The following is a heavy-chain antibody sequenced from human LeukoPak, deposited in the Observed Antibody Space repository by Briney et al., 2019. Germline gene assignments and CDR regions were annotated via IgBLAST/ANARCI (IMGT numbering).Heavy chain of an antibody. V-gene: IGHV3-21*01. CDR2: ISSSSSYI. J-gene: IGHJ4*02. Sequence: PGGSLRLSCAASGFTFSSYSMNWVRQAPGKGLEWVSSISSSSSYIYYADSVKGRFTISRDSAKNSLYLQMNSLRAEDTALYYCARDLSSGWYYFDYWGQGTLVTVSS. CDR1: GFTFSSYS. D-gene: IGHD6-19*01. CDR3: ARDLSSGWYYFDY.